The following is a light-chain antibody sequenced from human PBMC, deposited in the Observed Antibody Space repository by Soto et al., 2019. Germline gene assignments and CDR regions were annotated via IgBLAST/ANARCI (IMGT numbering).Light chain of an antibody. J-gene: IGKJ1*01. CDR1: QGISNY. V-gene: IGKV1-27*01. CDR3: QQSYRFPKT. CDR2: AAS. Sequence: DIQMTQSPSSLSASVGDRVTIPCRASQGISNYLAWYQQKPGKVPKLLIYAASTLQSGVPSRFSGSGSGTEFTLTIISLQPEDFATYYCQQSYRFPKTFGRGTKVDIK.